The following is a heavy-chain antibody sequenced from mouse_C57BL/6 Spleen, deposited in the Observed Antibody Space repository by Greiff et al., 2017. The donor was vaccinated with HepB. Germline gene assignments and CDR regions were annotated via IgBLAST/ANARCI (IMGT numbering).Heavy chain of an antibody. CDR2: INPSSGYT. Sequence: VQLQQSGAELAKPGASVKLSCKASGYTFTSYWMHWVKQRPGQGLEWIGYINPSSGYTKYNQKFKDKATLAADKSSSTAYMQLSSLTYEDSAVYYCARRYDYDEDYFDYWGQGTTLTVSS. D-gene: IGHD2-4*01. CDR1: GYTFTSYW. J-gene: IGHJ2*01. CDR3: ARRYDYDEDYFDY. V-gene: IGHV1-7*01.